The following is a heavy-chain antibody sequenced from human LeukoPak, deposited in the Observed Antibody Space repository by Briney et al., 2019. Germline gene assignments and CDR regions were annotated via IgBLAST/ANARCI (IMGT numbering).Heavy chain of an antibody. CDR3: ASLSRPGYSGSYYSFDY. D-gene: IGHD1-26*01. J-gene: IGHJ4*02. CDR2: IYYSGSN. V-gene: IGHV4-39*07. Sequence: SETLSLTCTVSGGSISSSGYYWGWIRQTPGKGLEWIGSIYYSGSNYHNPSLKSRVSMSVDTSKNQFSLKLSSVTAADTAVYYCASLSRPGYSGSYYSFDYWGQGTLVTVSS. CDR1: GGSISSSGYY.